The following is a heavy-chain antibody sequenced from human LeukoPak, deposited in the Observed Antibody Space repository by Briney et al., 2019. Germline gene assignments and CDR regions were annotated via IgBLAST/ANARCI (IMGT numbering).Heavy chain of an antibody. Sequence: SETLSLTCAVHGGSFSGYYWSWIRQPPGKGPEWIGEINHSGSTNYNPSLKSRVTISVDTSKNQFSLKLSSVTAADTAVYYCASLSDYYMDVWGKGTTVTVSS. CDR2: INHSGST. V-gene: IGHV4-34*01. J-gene: IGHJ6*03. CDR1: GGSFSGYY. CDR3: ASLSDYYMDV.